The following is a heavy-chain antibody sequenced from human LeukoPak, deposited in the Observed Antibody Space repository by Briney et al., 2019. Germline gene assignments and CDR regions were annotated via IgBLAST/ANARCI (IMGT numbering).Heavy chain of an antibody. Sequence: GGSLRLSYAASGFTFSSYWMSWVRQAPGKGLEWVANIKQDGSEKYYVDSVKGRFTISRDNAKNSLYLQMNSLRAEDTAVYYCARASWNDAFDIWGQGTMVTVSS. V-gene: IGHV3-7*01. D-gene: IGHD1-1*01. CDR2: IKQDGSEK. J-gene: IGHJ3*02. CDR3: ARASWNDAFDI. CDR1: GFTFSSYW.